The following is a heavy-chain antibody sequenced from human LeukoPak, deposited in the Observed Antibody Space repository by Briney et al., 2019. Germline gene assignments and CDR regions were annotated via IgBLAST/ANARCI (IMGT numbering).Heavy chain of an antibody. CDR3: AKDRGGGWLHDAFDV. D-gene: IGHD6-19*01. CDR1: GFTFSTFA. CDR2: IGHGGAST. V-gene: IGHV3-23*01. J-gene: IGHJ3*01. Sequence: GGSLRLSCAASGFTFSTFAMSWVRQAPGKGLEWVSAIGHGGASTYYADSMKGRFTISRDNSKNMLFLQMNSLRAEDTAVYYCAKDRGGGWLHDAFDVWGQGTMVTV.